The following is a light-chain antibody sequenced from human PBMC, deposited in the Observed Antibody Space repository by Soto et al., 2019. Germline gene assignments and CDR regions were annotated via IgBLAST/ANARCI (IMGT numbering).Light chain of an antibody. V-gene: IGLV3-21*02. CDR2: DDS. CDR3: QVWDDSSEHFYV. J-gene: IGLJ1*01. Sequence: SYELTQPPSVSVAPGQTARITCEGNNIGSKSVHWYQQKPGQAPVLVVYDDSDRPPGIPERLSGSNSGSTATLAISRVEAGDEADYFCQVWDDSSEHFYVFGTGTKLTVL. CDR1: NIGSKS.